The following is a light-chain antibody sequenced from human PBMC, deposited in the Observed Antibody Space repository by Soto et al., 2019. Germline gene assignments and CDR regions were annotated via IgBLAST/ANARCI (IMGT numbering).Light chain of an antibody. CDR1: QSLSSW. J-gene: IGKJ1*01. Sequence: DIQMTKSPSTLSASVGARVTITCRASQSLSSWVAWYQKKPDKGPQLLISDTSKLETGVPSRLSGRGSGAQFSLTIRRLQPDDSAIYFCQQYNAYPWTFGQGTKVEI. V-gene: IGKV1-5*01. CDR3: QQYNAYPWT. CDR2: DTS.